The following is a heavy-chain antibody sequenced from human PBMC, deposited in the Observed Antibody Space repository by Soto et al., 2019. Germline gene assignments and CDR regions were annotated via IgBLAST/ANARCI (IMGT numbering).Heavy chain of an antibody. CDR2: IWYDGSNK. CDR3: ARDRDVVVVYYGMDV. D-gene: IGHD2-15*01. V-gene: IGHV3-33*01. Sequence: QVQLVESGGGVVQPGSSLRLSCAGSGVTFSSYGMHWVRQAPGEGLEWVAVIWYDGSNKYYADSVKGRFTISRDNSKNTLYLQMNSLRAEDTAVYYCARDRDVVVVYYGMDVWGQGTTVTVSS. J-gene: IGHJ6*02. CDR1: GVTFSSYG.